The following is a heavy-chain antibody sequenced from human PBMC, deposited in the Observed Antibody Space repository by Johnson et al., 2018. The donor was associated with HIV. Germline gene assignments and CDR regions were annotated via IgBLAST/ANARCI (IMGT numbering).Heavy chain of an antibody. CDR3: VREEGNDILTRGDAFDI. J-gene: IGHJ3*02. CDR1: GFTFSNSA. D-gene: IGHD3-9*01. CDR2: ISYDGSNK. Sequence: QVQLVESGGGVVQPGRSLRLSCAASGFTFSNSATHWVRLAPGKGLEWVPIISYDGSNKYFADSVKGRFTISRDNSKNSLYLQMNSLRAEDTAVYYCVREEGNDILTRGDAFDIWGQGTLVTVSS. V-gene: IGHV3-30*04.